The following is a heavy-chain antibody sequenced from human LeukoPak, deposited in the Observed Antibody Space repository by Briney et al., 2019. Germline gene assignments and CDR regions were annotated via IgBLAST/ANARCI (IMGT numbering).Heavy chain of an antibody. J-gene: IGHJ4*02. V-gene: IGHV1-24*01. CDR3: ATGTIGECYFDY. Sequence: ASVKVSCKVSGYTLTELSMHWVRQAPGKGLEWMGGFDPEDGETIYAQKFQGRVTMTEDTSTDTAYMELSSPRSEDTAVYYCATGTIGECYFDYWGQGTLVTVSS. D-gene: IGHD3-16*01. CDR1: GYTLTELS. CDR2: FDPEDGET.